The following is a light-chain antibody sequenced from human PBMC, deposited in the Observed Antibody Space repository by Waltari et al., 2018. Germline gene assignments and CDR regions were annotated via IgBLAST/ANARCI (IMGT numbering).Light chain of an antibody. CDR3: QQYYTSPYT. J-gene: IGKJ2*01. V-gene: IGKV4-1*01. CDR1: QSVLYSSNNKNY. CDR2: WAS. Sequence: DLVMTQSPDSLAVSLGDRATIYCKSSQSVLYSSNNKNYLAWYQQKPGQPPKLLISWASTRESGVPGRFSGSGSGTDFTLTISSLQAEDVAVYYCQQYYTSPYTFGQGTKLEIK.